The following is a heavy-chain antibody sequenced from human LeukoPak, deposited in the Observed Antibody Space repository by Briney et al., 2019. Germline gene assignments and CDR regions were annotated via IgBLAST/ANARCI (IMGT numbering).Heavy chain of an antibody. V-gene: IGHV1-8*01. CDR3: ARMYYYDSSGPNWFDP. CDR2: MDPNSGNT. Sequence: ASVKVSCKASGYTFTSYDINWVRQATGQGLECMGWMDPNSGNTGYAQKFQDRVTMTRNTSINTAYMELSSLRSEDTAVYYCARMYYYDSSGPNWFDPWGQGTLVTVSS. D-gene: IGHD3-22*01. CDR1: GYTFTSYD. J-gene: IGHJ5*02.